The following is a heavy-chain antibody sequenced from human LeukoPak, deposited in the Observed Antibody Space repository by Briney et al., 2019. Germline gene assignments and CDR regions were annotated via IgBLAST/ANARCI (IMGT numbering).Heavy chain of an antibody. CDR1: GYTFTSYG. J-gene: IGHJ5*02. D-gene: IGHD2-15*01. CDR2: ISAYNGNT. Sequence: AASVKVSCKASGYTFTSYGISWVRQAPGQGLEWMGWISAYNGNTNYAQKLQGRVTMTTDTSTSTAYMELRSLRSDDTAVYYCARSAIAVVVAATLASWFDPWGQGTRVTVSS. CDR3: ARSAIAVVVAATLASWFDP. V-gene: IGHV1-18*01.